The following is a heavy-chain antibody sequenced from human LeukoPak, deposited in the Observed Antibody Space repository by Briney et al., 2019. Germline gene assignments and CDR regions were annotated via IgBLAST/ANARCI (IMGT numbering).Heavy chain of an antibody. CDR2: IYYSGSI. J-gene: IGHJ2*01. CDR1: GGSISRYY. Sequence: SETLSLTCTVSGGSISRYYWGWIRQPPGKGLEWIGYIYYSGSIKYNPSLKSRVTISVDTSKNQFSLKLSSVTAADTAVYYCARPVTELTDWYFDLWGRGTLVTVSS. CDR3: ARPVTELTDWYFDL. V-gene: IGHV4-59*01. D-gene: IGHD1-7*01.